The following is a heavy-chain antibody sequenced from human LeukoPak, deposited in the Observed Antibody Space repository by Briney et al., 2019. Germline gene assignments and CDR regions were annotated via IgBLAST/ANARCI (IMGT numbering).Heavy chain of an antibody. D-gene: IGHD6-19*01. Sequence: GGSLRLSCAASGFTFDDYGMSWVRQAPGKGLELVSGINWNGGSTGYADSVKGRFTISRDNAKNSLYLQMNSLRAEETALYYCARDLVAVAGTLRFDPWGQGTLVTVSS. CDR3: ARDLVAVAGTLRFDP. CDR2: INWNGGST. V-gene: IGHV3-20*04. CDR1: GFTFDDYG. J-gene: IGHJ5*02.